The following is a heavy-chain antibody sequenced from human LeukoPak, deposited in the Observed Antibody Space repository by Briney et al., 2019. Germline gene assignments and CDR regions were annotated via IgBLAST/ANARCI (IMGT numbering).Heavy chain of an antibody. Sequence: TGGSLRLSCAASGFIFSSYAMSWVRQAPGKGLEWVSVISGSGVNTYYADSVKGRFTISRDNSKNTLYLQMNSLRAEDTAIYYCAKLPSYYYDSSGYYFFDYWGQGTLVTVSS. D-gene: IGHD3-22*01. J-gene: IGHJ4*02. CDR3: AKLPSYYYDSSGYYFFDY. CDR1: GFIFSSYA. V-gene: IGHV3-23*01. CDR2: ISGSGVNT.